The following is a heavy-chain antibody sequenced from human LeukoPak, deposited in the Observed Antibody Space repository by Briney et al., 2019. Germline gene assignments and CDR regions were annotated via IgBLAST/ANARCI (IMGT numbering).Heavy chain of an antibody. CDR1: GFTFSSYA. V-gene: IGHV3-23*01. Sequence: PGGSLRLSCAASGFTFSSYAMSWVRQAPGKGLEWVSAISGSGGSTYYADSVKGRFTISRDNSKNTLYLQMNSLRAEDTAAYYCAKVISPCYYYDMDVWGQGTTVTVSS. CDR2: ISGSGGST. CDR3: AKVISPCYYYDMDV. J-gene: IGHJ6*02. D-gene: IGHD3-10*01.